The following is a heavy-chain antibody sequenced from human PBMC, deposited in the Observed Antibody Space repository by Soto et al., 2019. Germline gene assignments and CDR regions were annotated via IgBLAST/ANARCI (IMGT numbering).Heavy chain of an antibody. D-gene: IGHD2-15*01. Sequence: SETLSLTCTVFGGSVSSYYWSWIRQSPGKGLEWIGYIYYSGSTKYKPSLMSRVTKSVDTSKNQFSLKLSSVTAADTAVYYCAAGRYCSGGSCYSVPLSFDYWGQGTLVTVSS. CDR1: GGSVSSYY. V-gene: IGHV4-59*02. CDR2: IYYSGST. J-gene: IGHJ4*02. CDR3: AAGRYCSGGSCYSVPLSFDY.